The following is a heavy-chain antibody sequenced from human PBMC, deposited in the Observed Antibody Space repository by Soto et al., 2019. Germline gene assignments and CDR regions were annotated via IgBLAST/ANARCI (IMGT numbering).Heavy chain of an antibody. D-gene: IGHD3-16*02. J-gene: IGHJ4*02. CDR3: ARGRKGELSSRLDY. CDR2: INHSGST. V-gene: IGHV4-34*01. CDR1: GGSFSGYY. Sequence: LSLTCAVYGGSFSGYYWSWIRQPPGKGLEWIGEINHSGSTNYNPSLKSRVTISVDTSKNQFSLKLSSVTAADTAVYYCARGRKGELSSRLDYWGQGTLVTVSS.